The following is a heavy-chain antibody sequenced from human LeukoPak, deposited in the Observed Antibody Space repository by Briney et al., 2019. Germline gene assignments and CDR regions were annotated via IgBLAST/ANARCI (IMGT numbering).Heavy chain of an antibody. D-gene: IGHD3-22*01. CDR3: AKGKDTYSYDSSGYYFGEY. V-gene: IGHV3-23*01. CDR2: MSGSGGST. J-gene: IGHJ4*02. CDR1: GFTFSSYA. Sequence: GGSLRLSCAASGFTFSSYAMSWVRQAPGKGLEWVSAMSGSGGSTYYADSVNGRFTISRDNSKNTLYLQMNSLRAEDTAVYYCAKGKDTYSYDSSGYYFGEYWGQGTLVTVSS.